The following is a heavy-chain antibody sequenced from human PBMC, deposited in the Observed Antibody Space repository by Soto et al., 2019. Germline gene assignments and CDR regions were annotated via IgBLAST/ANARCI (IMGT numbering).Heavy chain of an antibody. CDR1: GFTFSSYA. J-gene: IGHJ4*02. V-gene: IGHV3-23*01. D-gene: IGHD3-10*01. Sequence: GGSLRLSCAASGFTFSSYAMSWVRQTPGKGLEWVSAITGSGGDTYHADSVKGRFTISRDNSKNTLYLQMNTLGAEDAAVYYCGKDRGDGSYFFRYEFDYWGQGALVTVSS. CDR3: GKDRGDGSYFFRYEFDY. CDR2: ITGSGGDT.